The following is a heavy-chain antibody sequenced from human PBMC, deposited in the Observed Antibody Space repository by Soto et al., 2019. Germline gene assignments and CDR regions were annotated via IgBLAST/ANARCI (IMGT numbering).Heavy chain of an antibody. V-gene: IGHV4-4*02. Sequence: SETLSLTCAVSGDSITGDNWWSWVRQPPGKGLEWIGEIHHSGATNYNPSLKSRVTISVDGSKNQFSLKASDSAMYYCARGRFHYYGMDVWGQGTTVTVSS. CDR3: ARGRFHYYGMDV. D-gene: IGHD3-10*01. CDR1: GDSITGDNW. CDR2: IHHSGAT. J-gene: IGHJ6*02.